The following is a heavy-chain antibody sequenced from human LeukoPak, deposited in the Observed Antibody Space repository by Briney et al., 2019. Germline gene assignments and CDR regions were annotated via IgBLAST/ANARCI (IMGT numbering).Heavy chain of an antibody. CDR3: ARDVLYYGSGSYPDY. Sequence: SETLSLTCSVSGGSISDYYWTWIRQAPGKGLEWIGYSNYIGITNYNPSLESRVTISVDTSKNQFSLKLSSVTAADTSVYYCARDVLYYGSGSYPDYWGQGPLVTVSS. D-gene: IGHD3-10*01. J-gene: IGHJ4*02. CDR2: SNYIGIT. V-gene: IGHV4-59*01. CDR1: GGSISDYY.